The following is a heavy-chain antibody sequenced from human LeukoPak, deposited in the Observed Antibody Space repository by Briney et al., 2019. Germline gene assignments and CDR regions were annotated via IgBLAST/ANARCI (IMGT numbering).Heavy chain of an antibody. Sequence: GGSLRLSCAASGFTVSSNYMSWVRQAPGKGLEWVSVIYSGGSTYYADSVKGRFTISRDNSKNTLYLQMNSLRAEDTAVYYCAREMVRGVGFDYWGQGTLVTVSS. CDR1: GFTVSSNY. CDR3: AREMVRGVGFDY. J-gene: IGHJ4*02. CDR2: IYSGGST. V-gene: IGHV3-53*01. D-gene: IGHD3-10*01.